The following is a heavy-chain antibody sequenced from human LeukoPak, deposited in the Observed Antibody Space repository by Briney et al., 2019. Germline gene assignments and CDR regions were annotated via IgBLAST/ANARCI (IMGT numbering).Heavy chain of an antibody. D-gene: IGHD3-22*01. J-gene: IGHJ6*03. CDR3: ARVPTYYYDSSGTLGDTYYYYYMDV. V-gene: IGHV3-21*01. CDR2: ISSSSSYI. CDR1: GFTFSSYS. Sequence: GGSLRLSCAASGFTFSSYSMNWVRQAPGKGLEWVSSISSSSSYIYYADSVKGRFTISRDNAKNSLYLQMNSLRAEDTAVYYCARVPTYYYDSSGTLGDTYYYYYMDVWGKGTTVTVSS.